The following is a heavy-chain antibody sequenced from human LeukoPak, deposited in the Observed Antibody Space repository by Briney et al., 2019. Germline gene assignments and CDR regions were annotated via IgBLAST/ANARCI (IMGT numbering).Heavy chain of an antibody. CDR2: MWYDGSRE. V-gene: IGHV3-33*01. D-gene: IGHD1-26*01. Sequence: GGSLGLSCAASGFILSTHGMHWVRQAPGKGLEWVAGMWYDGSREDYADSVKGRFTISRDMSKNTLNLQMNSLRVEDTAMFYCARDLSFGSLDFRGQGTLVTVSS. CDR3: ARDLSFGSLDF. CDR1: GFILSTHG. J-gene: IGHJ4*02.